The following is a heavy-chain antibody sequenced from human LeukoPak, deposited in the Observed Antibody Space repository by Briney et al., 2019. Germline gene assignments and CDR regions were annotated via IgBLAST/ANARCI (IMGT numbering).Heavy chain of an antibody. CDR1: GFTFGDYA. CDR3: TRDAVAGLYYFDY. J-gene: IGHJ4*02. Sequence: GGSLRLSCTASGFTFGDYAMSWFRQAPGKGLEWVGFIRSKAYGGTTEYAASVKGRFTISRDDSKSIGYLQMNSLKTEDTAVYYCTRDAVAGLYYFDYWGQGTLVTVSS. D-gene: IGHD6-19*01. V-gene: IGHV3-49*03. CDR2: IRSKAYGGTT.